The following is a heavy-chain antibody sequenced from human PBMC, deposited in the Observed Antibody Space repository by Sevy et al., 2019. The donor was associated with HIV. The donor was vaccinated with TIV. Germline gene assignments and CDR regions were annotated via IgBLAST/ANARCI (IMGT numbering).Heavy chain of an antibody. CDR3: ARDQRVKYCSGGSCYSRAPFDY. V-gene: IGHV3-7*03. CDR2: IKQDGSEK. CDR1: GFTFSSYW. Sequence: GGSLRLSCAASGFTFSSYWMSWVHQAPGKGLEWVANIKQDGSEKYYVDSVKGRFTISRDNAKNSLYLQMNSLRAEDTAVYYCARDQRVKYCSGGSCYSRAPFDYWGQGTLVTVSS. D-gene: IGHD2-15*01. J-gene: IGHJ4*02.